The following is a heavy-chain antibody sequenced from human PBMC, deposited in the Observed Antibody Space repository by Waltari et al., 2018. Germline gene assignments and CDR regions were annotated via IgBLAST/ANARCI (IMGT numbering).Heavy chain of an antibody. CDR2: IRYDGSNK. J-gene: IGHJ6*03. Sequence: QVQLVESGGGVVQPGGSLRLSCAASGFTFSSYGMHWVRQAPDKGLEWVAFIRYDGSNKYYVDSVKGRFTISRDNSKNTLYLQMNSLRAEDTAVYYCAKDSNWGGYYYMDVWGKGTTVTISS. V-gene: IGHV3-30*02. CDR1: GFTFSSYG. CDR3: AKDSNWGGYYYMDV. D-gene: IGHD7-27*01.